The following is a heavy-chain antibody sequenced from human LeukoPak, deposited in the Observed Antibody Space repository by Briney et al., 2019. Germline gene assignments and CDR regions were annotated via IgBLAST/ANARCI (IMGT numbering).Heavy chain of an antibody. V-gene: IGHV1-18*01. Sequence: ASVRVSCKASGYTFTSNGISWVRQAPGQGLEWMAWISTKSGNTNYAQKLQGRVTMTTDTSTSTAYMELRSLRSDDTAVYYCARVNDYYDSSGTNWFDPWGQGTLVTVSS. CDR2: ISTKSGNT. D-gene: IGHD3-22*01. CDR3: ARVNDYYDSSGTNWFDP. CDR1: GYTFTSNG. J-gene: IGHJ5*02.